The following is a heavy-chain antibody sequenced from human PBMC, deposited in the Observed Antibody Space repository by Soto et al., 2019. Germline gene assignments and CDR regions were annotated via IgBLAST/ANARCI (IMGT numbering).Heavy chain of an antibody. CDR2: INAGNGNT. Sequence: ASVKVSCKASGYTFTSYAMHWVRQAPGQRLEWMGWINAGNGNTKYSQKFQGRVTITRDTSASTAYMELSSLRSEDTAVYYCARDDDDSSGYHYYYYGMDVWGKGTTVTVSS. V-gene: IGHV1-3*01. D-gene: IGHD3-22*01. J-gene: IGHJ6*04. CDR1: GYTFTSYA. CDR3: ARDDDDSSGYHYYYYGMDV.